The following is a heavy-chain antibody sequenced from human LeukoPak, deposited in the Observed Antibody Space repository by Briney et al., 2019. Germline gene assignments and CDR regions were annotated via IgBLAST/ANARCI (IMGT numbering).Heavy chain of an antibody. CDR1: VASISSGGYY. CDR2: IYHMSIT. D-gene: IGHD3-10*01. Sequence: SETLSLTCTVSVASISSGGYYWSWVRQHPGKGLEWIVYIYHMSITYHNPSLKSRVSTSLDRYKTQFSLKLRSVTAAERAVSHCAGGLGELGVWGQGTLVTVSS. J-gene: IGHJ4*02. CDR3: AGGLGELGV. V-gene: IGHV4-31*03.